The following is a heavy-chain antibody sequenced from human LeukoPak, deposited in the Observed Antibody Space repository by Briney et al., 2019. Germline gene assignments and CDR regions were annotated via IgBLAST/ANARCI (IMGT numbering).Heavy chain of an antibody. CDR2: ISSGSSYI. CDR3: ARVLFHSLAGFDY. CDR1: RFTFSNYN. V-gene: IGHV3-21*01. D-gene: IGHD2/OR15-2a*01. J-gene: IGHJ4*02. Sequence: GGSLRLSCATSRFTFSNYNMNWVRQAPGKGLEWVSSISSGSSYIYYADSVKGRFTISRDNAKNSLYLQMNSLRAEDTAVYYCARVLFHSLAGFDYWGQGTLVTVSS.